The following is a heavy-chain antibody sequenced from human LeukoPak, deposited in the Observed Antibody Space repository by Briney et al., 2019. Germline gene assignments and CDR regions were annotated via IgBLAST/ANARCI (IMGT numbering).Heavy chain of an antibody. CDR2: IKTDGSST. Sequence: QTGGSLRLSCAASGFTFSSYWMHWVRQAPGKGLVWVSRIKTDGSSTTYADSVKGRFTTYRDNAKNTLYLQMSSRRAEDTAVYYCARGFEVIPAVVPDFWGQGTLVTVSS. J-gene: IGHJ4*02. CDR3: ARGFEVIPAVVPDF. D-gene: IGHD2-2*01. CDR1: GFTFSSYW. V-gene: IGHV3-74*01.